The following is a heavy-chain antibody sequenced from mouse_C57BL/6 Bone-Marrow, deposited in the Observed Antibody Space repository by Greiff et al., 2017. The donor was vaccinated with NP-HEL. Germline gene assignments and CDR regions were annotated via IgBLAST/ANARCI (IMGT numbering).Heavy chain of an antibody. CDR2: IYPGSGNT. Sequence: VQLQQSGAELVRPGASVKLSCKASGYTFTDSYINWVKQRPGQGLEWIARIYPGSGNTYYNEKFKGKATLTAEKSSSTAYMQLSSLTSEDSAVYFCARREGHWGQGTLVTVSA. D-gene: IGHD3-3*01. J-gene: IGHJ3*01. CDR1: GYTFTDSY. CDR3: ARREGH. V-gene: IGHV1-76*01.